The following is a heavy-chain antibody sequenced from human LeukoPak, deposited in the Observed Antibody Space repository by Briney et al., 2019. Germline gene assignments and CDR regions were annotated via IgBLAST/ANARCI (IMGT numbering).Heavy chain of an antibody. CDR1: GFTFSSYE. Sequence: QPGGSLRLPCAASGFTFSSYEMNWVRQAPGKGLEWVSYISSSGSTIYYADSVKGRFTISRDNAKNSLYLQMNSLRAEDTAVYYCARDRQLSPDYWGQGTLVTVSS. CDR2: ISSSGSTI. D-gene: IGHD5-18*01. J-gene: IGHJ4*02. CDR3: ARDRQLSPDY. V-gene: IGHV3-48*03.